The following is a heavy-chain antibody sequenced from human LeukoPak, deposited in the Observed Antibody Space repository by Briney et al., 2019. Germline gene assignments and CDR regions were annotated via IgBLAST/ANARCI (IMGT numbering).Heavy chain of an antibody. D-gene: IGHD1-1*01. J-gene: IGHJ3*02. CDR1: GFSFRDYP. CDR2: ISAGVDVI. Sequence: PGGSLRLSCEAAGFSFRDYPMGWVRRASGKRLEWVSGISAGVDVIFYADPVKGRFTISRDNSKNTLYLQMNSLRAEDSAEYYCAKSLLTTATGTGRAFDIWGQGTMVTASA. CDR3: AKSLLTTATGTGRAFDI. V-gene: IGHV3-23*01.